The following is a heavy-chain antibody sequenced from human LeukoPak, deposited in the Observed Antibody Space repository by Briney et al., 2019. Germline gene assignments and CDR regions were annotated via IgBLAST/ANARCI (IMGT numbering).Heavy chain of an antibody. Sequence: SETLSLTCAVYGGSFSSYYWSWIRQPPGKGLEWIGYIYYSGSTNYNPSLKSRVTISVDTSKNQFSLKLSSVTAADTAVYYCARDPWFYYDSSGYFQAWGQGTLVTVSS. V-gene: IGHV4-59*01. CDR2: IYYSGST. CDR1: GGSFSSYY. J-gene: IGHJ4*02. D-gene: IGHD3-22*01. CDR3: ARDPWFYYDSSGYFQA.